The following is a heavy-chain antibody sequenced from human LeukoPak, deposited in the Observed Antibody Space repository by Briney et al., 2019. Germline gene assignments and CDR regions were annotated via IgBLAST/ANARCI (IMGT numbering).Heavy chain of an antibody. J-gene: IGHJ4*02. D-gene: IGHD2/OR15-2a*01. CDR2: INHSGST. CDR1: GGSFSGYY. Sequence: SSETLSLTCAVYGGSFSGYYWSWIRQPPEKGLEWIGEINHSGSTNYNPSLKSRVTISVDTSKNQFSLKLSSVTAADTAVYYCARAGVISDYWGQGTLVTVSS. CDR3: ARAGVISDY. V-gene: IGHV4-34*01.